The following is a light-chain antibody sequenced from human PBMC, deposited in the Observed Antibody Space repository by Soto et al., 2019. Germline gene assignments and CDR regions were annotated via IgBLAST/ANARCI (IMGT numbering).Light chain of an antibody. J-gene: IGLJ2*01. CDR1: SSNIGAGYD. V-gene: IGLV1-40*01. Sequence: QSVLTPPPSVSGAPGQRVTISCTGSSSNIGAGYDVHWYHQLPGTAPKLLIFGNTNRPSGVPDRFSGSKSGTSASLAITGLQAEDEADYYCHSYDSTLSASIFGGGTKLTVL. CDR3: HSYDSTLSASI. CDR2: GNT.